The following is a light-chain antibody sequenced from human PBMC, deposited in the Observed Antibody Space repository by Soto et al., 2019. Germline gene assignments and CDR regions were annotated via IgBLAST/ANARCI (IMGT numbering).Light chain of an antibody. CDR1: SGHSSYI. CDR2: HEGSGSY. CDR3: ETWDSNTYV. Sequence: QLVLTQSSSASASLGSSVSLTCTLSSGHSSYIIAWHQQQPGKAPRYLMKHEGSGSYNKGSGVPDRFSGSSSGADRYLTISDLQFEDEADYYCETWDSNTYVFGTGTKVTVL. J-gene: IGLJ1*01. V-gene: IGLV4-60*02.